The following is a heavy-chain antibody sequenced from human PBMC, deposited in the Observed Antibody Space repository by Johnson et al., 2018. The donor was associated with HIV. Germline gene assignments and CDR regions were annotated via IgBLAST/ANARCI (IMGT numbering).Heavy chain of an antibody. J-gene: IGHJ3*02. CDR3: ARSPRQWLDHDAFDI. CDR1: GFTVSSNY. V-gene: IGHV3-30-3*01. CDR2: ISYDGTNK. Sequence: QVQLVESGGGLVQPGGSLRLSCAASGFTVSSNYMSWVRQAPGKGLEWVAVISYDGTNKYYADSVKGRFTISRDNSKNTLYLQMNSLRADDTAVYYCARSPRQWLDHDAFDIWGQGTMVTVSS. D-gene: IGHD6-19*01.